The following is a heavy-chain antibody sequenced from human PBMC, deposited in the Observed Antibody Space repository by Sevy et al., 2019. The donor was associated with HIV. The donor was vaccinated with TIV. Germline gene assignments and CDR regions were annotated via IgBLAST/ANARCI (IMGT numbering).Heavy chain of an antibody. CDR3: ARMGDYFDTSGYYPLKY. Sequence: ASEKVSCKASGYTFTGYYVHWLRQAPGQGLEWMGWINPKTGGTYFAKKFQDRVTMTTGTSITTAYMELSGLRFDDTAVYYCARMGDYFDTSGYYPLKYWGQGTLVTVSS. CDR1: GYTFTGYY. D-gene: IGHD3-22*01. V-gene: IGHV1-2*02. CDR2: INPKTGGT. J-gene: IGHJ4*02.